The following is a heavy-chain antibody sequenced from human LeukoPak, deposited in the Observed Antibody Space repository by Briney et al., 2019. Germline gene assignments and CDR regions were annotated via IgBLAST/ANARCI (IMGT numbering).Heavy chain of an antibody. J-gene: IGHJ4*02. CDR3: AKAAAGKYYFDY. Sequence: GGSLRLSCAASGFTFSNYWMSWVRQAPGKGLEWVATIKQDGTETFYVDSVKGRFTISRDNANNSLYLQMNSLRAEDTAVYYCAKAAAGKYYFDYWGQGTLVTVSS. D-gene: IGHD6-13*01. V-gene: IGHV3-7*01. CDR2: IKQDGTET. CDR1: GFTFSNYW.